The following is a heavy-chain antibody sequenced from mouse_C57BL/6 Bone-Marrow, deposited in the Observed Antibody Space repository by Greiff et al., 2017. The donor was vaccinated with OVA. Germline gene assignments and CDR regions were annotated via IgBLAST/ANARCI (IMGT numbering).Heavy chain of an antibody. J-gene: IGHJ2*01. V-gene: IGHV1-52*01. CDR3: ARWDVGYFDY. CDR1: GYTFTSYW. D-gene: IGHD4-1*01. Sequence: QVQLQQPGAELVRPGSSVKLSCKASGYTFTSYWMHWVKQRPIQGLEWIGNIHPSDSETHYNQKFKDKATLTVDKSSSTAYMQLSSLTSEDSAVYYCARWDVGYFDYWGQGTTLTVSS. CDR2: IHPSDSET.